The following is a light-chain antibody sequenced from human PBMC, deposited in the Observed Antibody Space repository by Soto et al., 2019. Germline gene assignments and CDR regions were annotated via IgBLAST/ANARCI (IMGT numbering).Light chain of an antibody. J-gene: IGLJ1*01. CDR3: FSYTSSTMYA. Sequence: QSALTQPASVSGSPGQSITISCTGSSSDIGGYKYVSWYQHHPGKAPQLIIFDVINRPSVVSNRFSGSKSGNTASLTIFGLQAEDEADYYCFSYTSSTMYAFGTGTKLTVL. CDR1: SSDIGGYKY. V-gene: IGLV2-14*03. CDR2: DVI.